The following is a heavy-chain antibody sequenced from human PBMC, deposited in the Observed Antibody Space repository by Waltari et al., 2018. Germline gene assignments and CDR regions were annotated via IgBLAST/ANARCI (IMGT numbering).Heavy chain of an antibody. D-gene: IGHD3-3*01. Sequence: QVQLQESGPGLVKPSETLSLTCTDPGGSIGSYYWSWIRQPPGKGLEWIGYIYISGSANNNPTPSSRVTITVDTSKNQYALKQSSVAAADTAVYYCARHAPLEWCSSGYYFDYWGQGTLVTVSS. J-gene: IGHJ4*02. CDR1: GGSIGSYY. CDR2: IYISGSA. CDR3: ARHAPLEWCSSGYYFDY. V-gene: IGHV4-59*08.